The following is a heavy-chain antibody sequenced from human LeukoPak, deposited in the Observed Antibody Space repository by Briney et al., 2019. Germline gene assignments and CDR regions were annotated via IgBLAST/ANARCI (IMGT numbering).Heavy chain of an antibody. D-gene: IGHD3-10*01. J-gene: IGHJ4*02. CDR2: INAGNGNT. CDR3: ARERVYITMVRGVIIKEVTYFDY. CDR1: GYTFSSYT. Sequence: ASVKVSCKASGYTFSSYTMHWVRQAPGQRLEWMGWINAGNGNTKYSQEFQGRVTITRDTSASTAYMELSSLRSEDMAVYYCARERVYITMVRGVIIKEVTYFDYWGQGTLVTVSS. V-gene: IGHV1-3*03.